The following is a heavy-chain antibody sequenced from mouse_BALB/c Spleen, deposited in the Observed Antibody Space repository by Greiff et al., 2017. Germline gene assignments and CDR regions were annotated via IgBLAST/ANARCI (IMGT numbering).Heavy chain of an antibody. CDR2: ISDGGSYT. D-gene: IGHD1-1*01. V-gene: IGHV5-4*02. Sequence: EVMLVESGGGLVKPGGSLKLSCAASGFTFSDYYMYWVRQTPEKRLEWVATISDGGSYTYYPDSVKGRFTISRDNAKNNLYLQMSSLKSEDTAMYYCAREGGTTVGFDYWGQGTTLTVSS. CDR1: GFTFSDYY. J-gene: IGHJ2*01. CDR3: AREGGTTVGFDY.